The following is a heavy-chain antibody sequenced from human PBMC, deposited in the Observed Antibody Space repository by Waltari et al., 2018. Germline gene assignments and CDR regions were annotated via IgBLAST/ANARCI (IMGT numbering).Heavy chain of an antibody. D-gene: IGHD2-2*01. J-gene: IGHJ5*02. V-gene: IGHV4-38-2*02. Sequence: QVQLQESGPGLVKPSETLSLTCAVSGYSISSGYYWGWIRQPPGKGLEWIGSINHRGSTYYNPSLKVRVTISVDTSKNQFSLKLSSVTAADTAVYYCARDPGQGVPIGNWFDPWGQGTLVTVSS. CDR1: GYSISSGYY. CDR2: INHRGST. CDR3: ARDPGQGVPIGNWFDP.